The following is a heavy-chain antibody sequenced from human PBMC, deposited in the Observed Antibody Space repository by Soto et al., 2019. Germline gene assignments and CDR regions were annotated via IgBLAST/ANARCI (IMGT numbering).Heavy chain of an antibody. CDR3: ARLGDRNWFDP. CDR1: GGSISSYY. V-gene: IGHV4-59*01. D-gene: IGHD3-10*01. CDR2: IYYSGST. J-gene: IGHJ5*02. Sequence: PSETLSLTCTVSGGSISSYYWSWIRQPPGKGLEWIGYIYYSGSTNYNPSLKSRVTISVDTSKNQFSLKLSSVTAADTAVYYCARLGDRNWFDPWGQGTLVTVPS.